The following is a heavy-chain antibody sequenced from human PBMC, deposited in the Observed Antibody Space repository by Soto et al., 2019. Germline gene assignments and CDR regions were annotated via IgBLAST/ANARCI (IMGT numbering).Heavy chain of an antibody. CDR2: IYSSGAT. J-gene: IGHJ4*02. Sequence: QVQLQESGPGLVKPSDTLSLSCTVSGGSISSYYWNWIRQPAGKGLEWIGRIYSSGATNYNPSLKSRVTMSTDTSTNHFSLRLTSVTPADTAVYYCAREHKVVNDFEFWGQGTLVTVSS. V-gene: IGHV4-4*07. D-gene: IGHD2-15*01. CDR1: GGSISSYY. CDR3: AREHKVVNDFEF.